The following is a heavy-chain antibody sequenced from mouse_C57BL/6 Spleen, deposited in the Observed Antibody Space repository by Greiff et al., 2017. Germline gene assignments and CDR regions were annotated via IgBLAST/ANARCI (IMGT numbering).Heavy chain of an antibody. CDR1: GYTFTSYW. J-gene: IGHJ4*01. CDR3: TREVSYYYAMDY. Sequence: EVQLQQSGTVLARPGASVKMSCKTSGYTFTSYWMHWVKQRPGQGLEWIGAIYPGNSDTSYNQKFKGKAKLTAVTSASTAYMELSSLTNEDSAVYYCTREVSYYYAMDYWGQGTSVTVSS. CDR2: IYPGNSDT. V-gene: IGHV1-5*01. D-gene: IGHD2-10*01.